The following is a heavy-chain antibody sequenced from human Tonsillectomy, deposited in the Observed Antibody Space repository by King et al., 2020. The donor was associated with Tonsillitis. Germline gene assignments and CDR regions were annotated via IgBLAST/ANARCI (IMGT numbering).Heavy chain of an antibody. CDR2: MNTKSGNT. Sequence: QLVQSGAEVKKPGASVKVSCKASGYTFTRYDINWVRQATGQRLGLRGGMNTKSGNTGYSQKFQGGAIMTTNTPISTGYMELSSRRSEDTAVYFCARSRRGSYDLWGQGTLVTVSS. CDR1: GYTFTRYD. V-gene: IGHV1-8*01. J-gene: IGHJ4*02. CDR3: ARSRRGSYDL. D-gene: IGHD1-26*01.